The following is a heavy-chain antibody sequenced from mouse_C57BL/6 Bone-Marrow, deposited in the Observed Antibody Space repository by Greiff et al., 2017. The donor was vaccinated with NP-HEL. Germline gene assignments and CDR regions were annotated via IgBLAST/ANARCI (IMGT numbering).Heavy chain of an antibody. D-gene: IGHD3-2*02. CDR3: ARRRLGWFAY. CDR2: ISSGSSTI. CDR1: GFTFSDYG. Sequence: DVKLVESGGGLVKPGGSLKLSCAASGFTFSDYGMHWVRQAPEKGLEWVAYISSGSSTIYYADPVKGRFPISRDNAKNTLFLQLTSLSAEDTAMYYCARRRLGWFAYWCQGTLVTVSA. J-gene: IGHJ3*01. V-gene: IGHV5-17*01.